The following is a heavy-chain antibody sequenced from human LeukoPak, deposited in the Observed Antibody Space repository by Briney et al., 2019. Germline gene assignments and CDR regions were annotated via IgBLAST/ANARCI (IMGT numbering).Heavy chain of an antibody. CDR3: ARLGGYCSSTSCYTEFDP. CDR1: GYSISSGYY. Sequence: PSETLSLTCAVSGYSISSGYYWGWIRQPPGKGLEWIGSIYHSGSTYYNPSLKSRVTISVDTSKNQFSLKLGSVTAADTAVYYCARLGGYCSSTSCYTEFDPWGQGTLVTVSS. V-gene: IGHV4-38-2*01. CDR2: IYHSGST. D-gene: IGHD2-2*02. J-gene: IGHJ5*02.